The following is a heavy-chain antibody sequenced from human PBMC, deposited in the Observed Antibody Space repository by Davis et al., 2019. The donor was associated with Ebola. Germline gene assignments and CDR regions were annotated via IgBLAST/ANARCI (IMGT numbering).Heavy chain of an antibody. J-gene: IGHJ4*02. Sequence: SETLSLTCTVSGASISSGYYWSWIRLHPGKGLEWSGYIYYNGKTYYNPSLKSRLTISLDTSNNQFSLNLNAVTAADTAVYFCARRSYYNGPINNWGRGTLVTVSS. CDR2: IYYNGKT. D-gene: IGHD3-10*01. V-gene: IGHV4-31*03. CDR1: GASISSGYY. CDR3: ARRSYYNGPINN.